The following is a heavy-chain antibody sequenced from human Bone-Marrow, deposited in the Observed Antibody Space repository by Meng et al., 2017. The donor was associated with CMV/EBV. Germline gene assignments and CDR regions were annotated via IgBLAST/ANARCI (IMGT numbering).Heavy chain of an antibody. D-gene: IGHD3-22*01. J-gene: IGHJ4*02. CDR3: VLSSSGYYTPFDY. V-gene: IGHV3-30*02. CDR2: IRYDGSNK. Sequence: GESLKISCAASGFTFSSYGMHWVRQAPGKGLEWVAFIRYDGSNKYYADSVKGRFTISRDNSKNTLYLQMNSLRAEDTAVYYSVLSSSGYYTPFDYWGQGTLVTVYS. CDR1: GFTFSSYG.